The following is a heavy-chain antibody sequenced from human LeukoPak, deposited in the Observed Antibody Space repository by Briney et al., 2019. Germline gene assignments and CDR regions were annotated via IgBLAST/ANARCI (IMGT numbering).Heavy chain of an antibody. V-gene: IGHV3-33*08. J-gene: IGHJ4*02. D-gene: IGHD2-15*01. CDR3: AKVDITRCVDY. CDR1: GFTFSNAY. Sequence: GGSLRLSCAASGFTFSNAYMNWVRQAPGKGLEWVAVIWYDGSNKYYGDSVKGRFTISRDNSKNTLYLQMNSLRAEDTAVYYCAKVDITRCVDYWGQGTLVTVSS. CDR2: IWYDGSNK.